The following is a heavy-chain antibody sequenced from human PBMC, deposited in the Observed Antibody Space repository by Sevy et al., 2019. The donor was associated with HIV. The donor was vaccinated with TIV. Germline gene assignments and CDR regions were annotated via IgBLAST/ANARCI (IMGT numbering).Heavy chain of an antibody. CDR2: IYYSGST. V-gene: IGHV4-59*01. CDR1: GGSISSYY. J-gene: IGHJ6*02. Sequence: SETLSLTCTVSGGSISSYYWSWIRQPPGKGLEWIGYIYYSGSTNYNPSLKSRVTISVDTSQNQFSLKLSSVTAADTAVYYCAREGDIVGATDYYYGMDVWGHGTTVTVSS. CDR3: AREGDIVGATDYYYGMDV. D-gene: IGHD1-26*01.